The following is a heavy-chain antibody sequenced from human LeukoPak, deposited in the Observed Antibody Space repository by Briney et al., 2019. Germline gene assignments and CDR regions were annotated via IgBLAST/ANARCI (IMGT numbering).Heavy chain of an antibody. J-gene: IGHJ4*02. V-gene: IGHV4-59*01. CDR1: RGSISSYY. CDR3: ARMYSSSVFGFDY. Sequence: SETLSLTCTVSRGSISSYYWSWIRQPPGKGLEWIGYIYYSGSTNYNPSLKSRVTISVDTSKNQFSLKLSSVTAADTAVYYCARMYSSSVFGFDYWGQGTLVTVSS. D-gene: IGHD6-6*01. CDR2: IYYSGST.